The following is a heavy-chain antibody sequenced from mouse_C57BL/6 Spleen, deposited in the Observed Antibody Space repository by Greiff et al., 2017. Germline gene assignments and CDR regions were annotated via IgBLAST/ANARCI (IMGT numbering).Heavy chain of an antibody. Sequence: QVQLQQPGAELVRPGSSVKLSCKASGYTFTSYWMNWVKQRPIQGLEWIGNSDPSDSDTHYNQKFKDKATMTVDKSSSTAYMQLSSLTSEDSAVYYCSRDDGYACYFDDWGQGTTLTVSS. V-gene: IGHV1-52*01. CDR3: SRDDGYACYFDD. D-gene: IGHD2-3*01. CDR2: SDPSDSDT. J-gene: IGHJ2*01. CDR1: GYTFTSYW.